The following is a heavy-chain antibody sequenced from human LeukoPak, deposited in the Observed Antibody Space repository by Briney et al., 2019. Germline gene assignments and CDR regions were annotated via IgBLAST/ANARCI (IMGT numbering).Heavy chain of an antibody. CDR2: ISSSSSYI. CDR3: ARDFNGDYYYYMDV. CDR1: GFTFSSYS. Sequence: GGTLRFSGAASGFTFSSYSMNWVRRAPGKGLEWVSSISSSSSYIYYADSVKGRFTISRDNAKNSLYLQMNSLRAEDTAVYYCARDFNGDYYYYMDVWGKGTTVTVSS. D-gene: IGHD3-10*01. J-gene: IGHJ6*03. V-gene: IGHV3-21*01.